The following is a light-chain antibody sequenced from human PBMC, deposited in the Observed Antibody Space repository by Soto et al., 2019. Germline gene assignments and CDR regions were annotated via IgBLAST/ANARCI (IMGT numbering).Light chain of an antibody. Sequence: EIVLTQSPGTLSLSPGERATLSCRASQSVSITYLAWYQQKPGQAPRLLIYGASSRATGIPDRFSGSGSGTDFTLTISRLEPEDFAVYYCQQRSNWLTFGGGTKVEIK. CDR3: QQRSNWLT. CDR1: QSVSITY. CDR2: GAS. V-gene: IGKV3D-20*02. J-gene: IGKJ4*01.